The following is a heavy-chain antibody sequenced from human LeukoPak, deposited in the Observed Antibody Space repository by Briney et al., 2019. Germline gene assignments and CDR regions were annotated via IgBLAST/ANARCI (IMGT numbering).Heavy chain of an antibody. CDR3: ARSPYDFWSGYSYNWFDP. V-gene: IGHV1-18*01. J-gene: IGHJ5*02. Sequence: ASVKVSCKASGYTFTSYDINWVRQATGQGLEWMGWMNPNSGNTNYAQKLQGRGTMTTDTSTSTAYMELRSLRSDDTAVYYCARSPYDFWSGYSYNWFDPWGQGTLVTVSS. D-gene: IGHD3-3*01. CDR2: MNPNSGNT. CDR1: GYTFTSYD.